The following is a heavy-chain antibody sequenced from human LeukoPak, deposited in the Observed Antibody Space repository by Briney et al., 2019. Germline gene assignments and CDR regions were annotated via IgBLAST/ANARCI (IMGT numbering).Heavy chain of an antibody. CDR1: GYTFTSYY. CDR2: INPNSGDT. V-gene: IGHV1-2*02. Sequence: AXVKVXCXASGYTFTSYYIHWVRQAPGQGLEWTAWINPNSGDTNFAQKFQGRVTMTRDTSISTVYMELSRLRSDDTAVFFCARGYYDSSDFEYFQHWGQGTLVTVSS. J-gene: IGHJ1*01. CDR3: ARGYYDSSDFEYFQH. D-gene: IGHD3-22*01.